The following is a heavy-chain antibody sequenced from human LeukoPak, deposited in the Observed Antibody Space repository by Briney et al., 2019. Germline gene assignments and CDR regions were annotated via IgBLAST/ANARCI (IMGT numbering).Heavy chain of an antibody. Sequence: GGSLRLSCAASGFIFSSFSMNWVRQAPGKGLEWVSYISSTGITTYYADSVKGRFTVSRDNAKDSLYLQLNSLRDEDTAVYYCARDLISGDYTFDFWGQGALVTVSS. D-gene: IGHD4-11*01. J-gene: IGHJ4*02. V-gene: IGHV3-48*02. CDR2: ISSTGITT. CDR3: ARDLISGDYTFDF. CDR1: GFIFSSFS.